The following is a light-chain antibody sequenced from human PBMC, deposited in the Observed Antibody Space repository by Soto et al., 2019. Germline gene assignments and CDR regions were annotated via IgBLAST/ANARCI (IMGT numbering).Light chain of an antibody. J-gene: IGKJ2*01. CDR2: GAS. V-gene: IGKV1-39*01. Sequence: DIQMTQSPSSLSASVGDRVTITCRASQSSSMYLTWYQQKPGKAPKLLIYGASTLQRGVPSRFSGSGSGTDFTLTINSLQPEDFATYYCQQSYHTFRTFGQGTKMEIK. CDR1: QSSSMY. CDR3: QQSYHTFRT.